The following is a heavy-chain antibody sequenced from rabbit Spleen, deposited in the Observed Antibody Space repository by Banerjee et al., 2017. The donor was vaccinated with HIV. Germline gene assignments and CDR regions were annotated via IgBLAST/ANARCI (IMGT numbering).Heavy chain of an antibody. CDR2: INGVTGKA. J-gene: IGHJ6*01. CDR1: GFSFSSGYY. CDR3: ARDTASSFSSYGMDL. Sequence: QSLEESGGDLVKPGASLTLTCKASGFSFSSGYYMCWVRQAPGKGLEWIACINGVTGKAVYATWAKGRFTLSKTSSTTVTLQMTSLTVADTATYFCARDTASSFSSYGMDLWGPGTLVTVS. D-gene: IGHD8-1*01. V-gene: IGHV1S40*01.